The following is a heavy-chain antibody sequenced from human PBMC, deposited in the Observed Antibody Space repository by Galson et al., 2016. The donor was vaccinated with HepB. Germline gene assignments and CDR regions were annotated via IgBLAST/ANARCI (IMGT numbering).Heavy chain of an antibody. Sequence: SLRLSCAASGFTFNAHWMNWVRQAPGKGLEWVANIRGDGIVSYYAESVRGRFTISRDNAKNSLYLQMNCLRVDETAVYYCSREMTGSYFDWGQGTLVTVSS. CDR1: GFTFNAHW. J-gene: IGHJ4*02. D-gene: IGHD3-10*01. V-gene: IGHV3-7*01. CDR2: IRGDGIVS. CDR3: SREMTGSYFD.